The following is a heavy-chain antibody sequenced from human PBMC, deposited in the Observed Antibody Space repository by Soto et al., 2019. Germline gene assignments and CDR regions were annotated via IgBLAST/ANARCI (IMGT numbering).Heavy chain of an antibody. CDR2: IIPIFGTA. V-gene: IGHV1-69*01. Sequence: QVQLVQSGAEVKKPGSSVKVSCKASGGTFSSYAISWVRQAPGQGLEWMGGIIPIFGTANYAQKFQGRVPITAHESTSTAYMELSSLRSEDTAVYYCARDGRVVVVAAAPYYYYGMDVWGQGTTVTVSS. J-gene: IGHJ6*02. CDR3: ARDGRVVVVAAAPYYYYGMDV. CDR1: GGTFSSYA. D-gene: IGHD2-15*01.